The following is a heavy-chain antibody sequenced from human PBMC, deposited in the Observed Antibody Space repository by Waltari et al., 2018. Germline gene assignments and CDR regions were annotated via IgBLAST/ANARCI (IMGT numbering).Heavy chain of an antibody. CDR1: GGSISSGGYY. J-gene: IGHJ4*02. CDR3: ARVSCERDGYNRGFDY. Sequence: QVQLQESGPGLVKPSQTLSLTCTVSGGSISSGGYYWRWIRQHPGKGLEWIGYIYYSVSTYYNPSLKSRVTRSVDTSKNQFSLKLSSVTAADTAVYYCARVSCERDGYNRGFDYWGQGTLVTVSS. CDR2: IYYSVST. D-gene: IGHD5-12*01. V-gene: IGHV4-31*03.